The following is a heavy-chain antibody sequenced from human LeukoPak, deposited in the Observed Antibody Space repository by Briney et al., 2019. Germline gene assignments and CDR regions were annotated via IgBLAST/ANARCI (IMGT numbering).Heavy chain of an antibody. J-gene: IGHJ4*02. CDR1: GFTFSSYA. CDR2: IKQDGSEK. Sequence: GGSLRLSCAASGFTFSSYAMSWVRQAPGKGLEWVANIKQDGSEKYYVDSVKGRFTISRDNAKNSLYPQMNSLRAEDTAVYYCAKDLRATVYMHYWGQGTLVTVSS. CDR3: AKDLRATVYMHY. D-gene: IGHD4-17*01. V-gene: IGHV3-7*01.